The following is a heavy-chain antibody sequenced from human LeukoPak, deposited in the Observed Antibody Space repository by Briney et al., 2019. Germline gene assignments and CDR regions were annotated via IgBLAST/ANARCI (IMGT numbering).Heavy chain of an antibody. CDR2: IYYSGST. J-gene: IGHJ4*02. Sequence: PSETLSLTCTVSGGSISSYYWSWIRQPPGKGLEWIGHIYYSGSTNYNPSLKSRVTISVDTSKNQFSLKLSSVTAADTAVYYCARDSGNWGSFDYWGQGTLVTVSS. V-gene: IGHV4-59*01. D-gene: IGHD7-27*01. CDR1: GGSISSYY. CDR3: ARDSGNWGSFDY.